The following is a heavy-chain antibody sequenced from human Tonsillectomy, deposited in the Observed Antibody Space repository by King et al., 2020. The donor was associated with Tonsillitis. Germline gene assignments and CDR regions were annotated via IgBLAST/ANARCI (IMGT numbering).Heavy chain of an antibody. J-gene: IGHJ5*02. V-gene: IGHV4-4*02. CDR3: ARVVFRQSNFWSGSYSEGSFDP. Sequence: VQLQESGPGLVKPSGTLSLTCAVSGGSISSSIWWSWVRQPPGKGLEWIGEIYRSGSTNYNPSLKSRVTISVDKSKNQFSLKLSSVTAADTAVYYCARVVFRQSNFWSGSYSEGSFDPWGQGTLVTVSS. D-gene: IGHD3-3*01. CDR1: GGSISSSIW. CDR2: IYRSGST.